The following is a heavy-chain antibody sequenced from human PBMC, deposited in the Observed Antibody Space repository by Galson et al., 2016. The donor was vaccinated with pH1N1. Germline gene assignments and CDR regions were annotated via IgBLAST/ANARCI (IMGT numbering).Heavy chain of an antibody. CDR3: ARDEGYVNYYRGMDV. J-gene: IGHJ6*02. D-gene: IGHD5-12*01. CDR2: IYTGGIT. Sequence: SLRLSCAVSGFSVRSNYMSWVRQAPGKGLEWVSVIYTGGITQYADSAKGRFTISRDNSKNTLYLQMNSLRAEDTAIYFCARDEGYVNYYRGMDVWGQGTTVIVSS. V-gene: IGHV3-53*01. CDR1: GFSVRSNY.